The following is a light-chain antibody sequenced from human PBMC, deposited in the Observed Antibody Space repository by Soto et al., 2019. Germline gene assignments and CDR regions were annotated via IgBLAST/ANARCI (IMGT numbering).Light chain of an antibody. V-gene: IGKV1-39*01. CDR2: AAS. J-gene: IGKJ1*01. CDR3: QQSYSTPRT. Sequence: EIQMTQSPSTLSASVGERVTITCRASQSISSYLTWYQQKPGKAPKLLIYAASSLPSGVPSRFSGSGSGTDFTLTISSLQPEDFATYYCQQSYSTPRTFGQGTKVEIK. CDR1: QSISSY.